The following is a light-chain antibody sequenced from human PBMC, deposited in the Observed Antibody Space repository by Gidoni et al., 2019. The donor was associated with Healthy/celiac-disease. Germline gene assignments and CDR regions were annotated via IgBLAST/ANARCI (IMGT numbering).Light chain of an antibody. Sequence: IVMTQSPLSLPVTPGEPASISCRSSQSLLHSNGYNYLDWYLQKPGQSPQLLIYLGSNRASGVPDRFSGSGSGTDFTLKISRVEAEDVGVYYCMQALQTPRTFXQXTKVXIK. V-gene: IGKV2-28*01. CDR2: LGS. J-gene: IGKJ1*01. CDR1: QSLLHSNGYNY. CDR3: MQALQTPRT.